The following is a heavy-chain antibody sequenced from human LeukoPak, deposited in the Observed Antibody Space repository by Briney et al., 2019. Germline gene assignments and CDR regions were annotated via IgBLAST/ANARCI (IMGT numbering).Heavy chain of an antibody. CDR2: MKVANGNT. D-gene: IGHD3-9*01. CDR3: ASPGDILTGHGYYYYHGMDV. CDR1: GYTFNAYS. Sequence: ASVKVSCKASGYTFNAYSLHWVRQAPGQRLEWGGWMKVANGNTKYSKRFQARVSLTSEKTARTDYMELNSLRSEDTAVYYCASPGDILTGHGYYYYHGMDVWGQGTTITVSS. J-gene: IGHJ6*02. V-gene: IGHV1-3*01.